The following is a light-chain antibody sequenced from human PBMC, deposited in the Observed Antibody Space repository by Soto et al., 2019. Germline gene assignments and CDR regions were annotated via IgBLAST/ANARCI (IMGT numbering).Light chain of an antibody. CDR2: GAS. V-gene: IGKV3D-15*01. CDR1: QSVSNN. Sequence: EIVMTQSPATLSVSPGERATLSCRASQSVSNNLACYQQKPVQAPRLLIFGASTRATGIPARFSGSGSGTDFTLTISSLQSEDFAVYYCQQYNNWPPLTFGGGTKVEIK. CDR3: QQYNNWPPLT. J-gene: IGKJ4*01.